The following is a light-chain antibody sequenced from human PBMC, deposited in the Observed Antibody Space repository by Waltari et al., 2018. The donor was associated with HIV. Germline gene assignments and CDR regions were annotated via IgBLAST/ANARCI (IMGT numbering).Light chain of an antibody. Sequence: QSALTQPRSVSGSPGQSVTIPRTGTSSDVGGYNYVSWYQQLPGKAPKLMIYDLTERPSGVPDRFSGSKSGNTASLTISGLQAEDEADYYCCSFAGSYTWLFGGGTKLTVL. CDR3: CSFAGSYTWL. CDR1: SSDVGGYNY. CDR2: DLT. V-gene: IGLV2-11*01. J-gene: IGLJ2*01.